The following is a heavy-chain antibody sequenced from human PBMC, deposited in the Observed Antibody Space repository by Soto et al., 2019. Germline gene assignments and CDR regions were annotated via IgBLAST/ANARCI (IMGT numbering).Heavy chain of an antibody. Sequence: SETLFLTCAVSGGSISSGHYPWTWIRQPPGKGLEWIRYIYPGGNTYYSPSLKSRVTIALDTSKSLVSLRLNSVTAADTAVYYCARLVGVAIYPWGQGTLVTVSS. J-gene: IGHJ4*02. CDR2: IYPGGNT. V-gene: IGHV4-30-2*01. D-gene: IGHD5-12*01. CDR3: ARLVGVAIYP. CDR1: GGSISSGHYP.